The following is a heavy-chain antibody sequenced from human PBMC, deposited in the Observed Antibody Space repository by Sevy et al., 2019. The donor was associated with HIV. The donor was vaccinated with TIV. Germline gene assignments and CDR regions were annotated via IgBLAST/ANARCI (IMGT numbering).Heavy chain of an antibody. CDR3: AGAPFRPFYYDSSGYFDY. CDR1: GDSINSYY. V-gene: IGHV4-59*01. Sequence: SETLSLTCTVSGDSINSYYWSWIRQPPGKGLEWIGYIYYSGSTDYNPSLKSRVSISVDTSKNQFSLKLSSVTAADTAVYYCAGAPFRPFYYDSSGYFDYWGQGSLVTVSS. D-gene: IGHD3-22*01. CDR2: IYYSGST. J-gene: IGHJ4*02.